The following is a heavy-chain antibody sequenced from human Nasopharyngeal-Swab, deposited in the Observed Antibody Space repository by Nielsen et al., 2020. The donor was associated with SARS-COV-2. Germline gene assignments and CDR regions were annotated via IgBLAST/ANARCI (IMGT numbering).Heavy chain of an antibody. CDR3: ARVLPRALGKFGEGYAFDI. Sequence: GESLKISCAASGFTFSSHSMNWVRQAPGKGLEWVSSISSSSTYIYYADSVKGRFTISRDNAKNSLYLQMNSLRVEDTAVYYCARVLPRALGKFGEGYAFDIWGQGTMVTVSS. J-gene: IGHJ3*02. V-gene: IGHV3-21*01. CDR2: ISSSSTYI. CDR1: GFTFSSHS. D-gene: IGHD3-10*01.